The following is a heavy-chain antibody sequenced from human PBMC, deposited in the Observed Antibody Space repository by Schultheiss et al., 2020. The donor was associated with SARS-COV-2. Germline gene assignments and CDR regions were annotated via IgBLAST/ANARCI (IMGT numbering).Heavy chain of an antibody. CDR2: ISAYIGNT. D-gene: IGHD3-3*01. Sequence: GESLKISCKASGYTFTSYGISWVRQAPGQGLEWMGWISAYIGNTNYAHKLQGRVTMTTDTSTNTAYMELRSLRSDDTAVYYCARDVVRLTIFGVVVPNWFDPWGQGTLVTVSS. J-gene: IGHJ5*02. CDR3: ARDVVRLTIFGVVVPNWFDP. CDR1: GYTFTSYG. V-gene: IGHV1-18*04.